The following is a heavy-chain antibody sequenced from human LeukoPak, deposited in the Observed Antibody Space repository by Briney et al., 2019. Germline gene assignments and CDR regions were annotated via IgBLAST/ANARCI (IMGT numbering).Heavy chain of an antibody. Sequence: GGSLRLSCAASGFTFDDYAMHWVRQAPGKGLEWVSGISWNSGSIGYADSVKGRFTISRDNAKNSLYLQMNSLRAEDTAVYYCARAYYYGSGYYYMDVWGKGTTVTISS. CDR3: ARAYYYGSGYYYMDV. CDR2: ISWNSGSI. V-gene: IGHV3-9*01. CDR1: GFTFDDYA. D-gene: IGHD3-10*01. J-gene: IGHJ6*03.